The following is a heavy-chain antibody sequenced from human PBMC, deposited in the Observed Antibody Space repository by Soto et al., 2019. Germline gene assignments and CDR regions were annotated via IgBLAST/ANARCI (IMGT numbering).Heavy chain of an antibody. D-gene: IGHD3-22*01. CDR1: GGSISSGDYY. V-gene: IGHV4-30-4*01. Sequence: QVQLRESGPGLVKPSQTLSLTCTVSGGSISSGDYYWSWIRQPPGKGLEWIGYIYYSGSTYYNPSLKSRVTISVDTSKNQFSLKLSSVTAADTAVYYCAIYDSSRRDAFDIWGQGTMVTVSS. CDR3: AIYDSSRRDAFDI. CDR2: IYYSGST. J-gene: IGHJ3*02.